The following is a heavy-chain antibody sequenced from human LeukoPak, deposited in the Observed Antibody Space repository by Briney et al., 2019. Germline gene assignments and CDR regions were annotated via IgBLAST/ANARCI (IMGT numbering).Heavy chain of an antibody. V-gene: IGHV4-39*02. CDR1: GGSISSSNYY. CDR2: IYYSGST. D-gene: IGHD3-22*01. Sequence: PSETLSLTCTVSGGSISSSNYYWGWIRQPPGKGLEWIGSIYYSGSTYYNPSLKSRVTISVDTSKNHFSLKLSSVTAADTAVYYCARETKTYYFESSAYYPYYFDSWGQGTLVTVSS. CDR3: ARETKTYYFESSAYYPYYFDS. J-gene: IGHJ4*02.